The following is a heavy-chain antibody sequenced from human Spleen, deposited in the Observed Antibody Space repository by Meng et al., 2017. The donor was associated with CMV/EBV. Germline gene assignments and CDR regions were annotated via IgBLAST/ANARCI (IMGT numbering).Heavy chain of an antibody. Sequence: ASVKVSCKASGYTFTSYFMHWVRQAPGQGPEWMGIINPSGGITGYAQKFQGRVTMTRDTSTSTVYMELSSLRFEDTAVYYCARDSRWELRGSDNWGQGTLVTVSS. CDR2: INPSGGIT. CDR3: ARDSRWELRGSDN. J-gene: IGHJ4*02. V-gene: IGHV1-46*01. D-gene: IGHD1-26*01. CDR1: GYTFTSYF.